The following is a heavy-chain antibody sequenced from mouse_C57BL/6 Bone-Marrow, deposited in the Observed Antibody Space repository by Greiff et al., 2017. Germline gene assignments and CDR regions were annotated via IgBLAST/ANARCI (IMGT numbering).Heavy chain of an antibody. J-gene: IGHJ2*01. Sequence: EVQLQQSGPELVKPGASVKISCKASGYTFTDYYMNWVKQSHGKSLEWIGDINPNNGGTSYNQKFKGKATLTVDKSSSTAYMELRSLTSEDSAVYYCAREVYNGSTLDYGGKGTTLTVSS. CDR2: INPNNGGT. V-gene: IGHV1-26*01. CDR1: GYTFTDYY. D-gene: IGHD1-1*01. CDR3: AREVYNGSTLDY.